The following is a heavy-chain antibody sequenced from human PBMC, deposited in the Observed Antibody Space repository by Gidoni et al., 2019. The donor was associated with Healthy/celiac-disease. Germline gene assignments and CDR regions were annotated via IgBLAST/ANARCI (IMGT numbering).Heavy chain of an antibody. Sequence: EVQLLESGGGLVQPGGSLRLSCAASGFTFSSYAMSWVRQAPGKGLEWVSAISGSGGSTYYADSVKGRFTISRDNSKNTLYLQMNSLRAEDTAVYYCAKDLEGKYYDFWSGSGNWFDPWGQGTLVTVSS. CDR2: ISGSGGST. V-gene: IGHV3-23*01. D-gene: IGHD3-3*01. J-gene: IGHJ5*02. CDR3: AKDLEGKYYDFWSGSGNWFDP. CDR1: GFTFSSYA.